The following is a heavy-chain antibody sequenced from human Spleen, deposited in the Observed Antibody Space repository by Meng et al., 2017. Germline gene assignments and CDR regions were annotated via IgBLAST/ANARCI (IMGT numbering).Heavy chain of an antibody. CDR2: IHYSGST. V-gene: IGHV4-31*03. Sequence: QLQLQESGPGLVKPSKPLSLTCPVSGGSISSGGYYWSWIRQHPGKGLEWIGYIHYSGSTYYNPSLKSRVTISVDTSKNQFSLRLSSGTAADTAVYYCARASYGSGSPLGESWFDPWGQGTLVTVSS. D-gene: IGHD3-10*01. J-gene: IGHJ5*02. CDR1: GGSISSGGYY. CDR3: ARASYGSGSPLGESWFDP.